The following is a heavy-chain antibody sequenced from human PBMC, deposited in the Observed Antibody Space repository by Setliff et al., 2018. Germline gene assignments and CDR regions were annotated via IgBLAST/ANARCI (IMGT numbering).Heavy chain of an antibody. Sequence: SVKVSCKASGGTFSSYGITWVRQAPGQGLEWMGGTIPMFGTTNYTQKFQGRVTIITDASTSTSYMALSSLTSADTAVYYCAREGVDTRSSTDYRYYMDVWGKGTTVTVSS. CDR3: AREGVDTRSSTDYRYYMDV. V-gene: IGHV1-69*05. J-gene: IGHJ6*03. CDR1: GGTFSSYG. CDR2: TIPMFGTT. D-gene: IGHD5-18*01.